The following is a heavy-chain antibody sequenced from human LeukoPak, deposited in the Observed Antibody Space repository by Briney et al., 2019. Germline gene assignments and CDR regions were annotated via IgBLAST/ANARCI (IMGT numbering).Heavy chain of an antibody. D-gene: IGHD6-19*01. J-gene: IGHJ4*02. CDR2: IWYDGSDK. CDR3: ASSSGWYLSSDY. Sequence: GGSLRLSCAASGFTFRTYGMHWVRQAPGKGLEWVAVIWYDGSDKYHADPVKGRFTISRDNSKNMLYLQMNSLRAEDTAVYYCASSSGWYLSSDYWGQGTLVTVSS. V-gene: IGHV3-33*01. CDR1: GFTFRTYG.